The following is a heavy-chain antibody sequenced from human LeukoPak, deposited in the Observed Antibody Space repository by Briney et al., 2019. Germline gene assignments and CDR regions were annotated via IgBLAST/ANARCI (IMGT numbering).Heavy chain of an antibody. D-gene: IGHD3-16*02. CDR2: IYSGGST. Sequence: GGSLRLSCAASGFTVSSDYMSWVRQAPGKGLEWVSVIYSGGSTFYADPVKGRFTISRDNSKNTLYLQMNSLRAEDTAVYYCAKGGYDYVWGSYRYTSSSAFDIWGQGTMVTVSS. V-gene: IGHV3-53*01. CDR1: GFTVSSDY. J-gene: IGHJ3*02. CDR3: AKGGYDYVWGSYRYTSSSAFDI.